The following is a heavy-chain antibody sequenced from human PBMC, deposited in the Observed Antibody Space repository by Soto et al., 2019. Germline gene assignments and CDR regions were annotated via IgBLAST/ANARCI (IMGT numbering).Heavy chain of an antibody. V-gene: IGHV4-39*01. D-gene: IGHD3-22*01. CDR3: ARHGGITMIVVVPRWFDP. Sequence: PSETLSLTCTVSGVSISSSSYYWGWIRQPPGKGLEWIGSIYYSGSTYYNPSLKSRVTISVDTSKNQFSLKLSSVNAADTAVYYCARHGGITMIVVVPRWFDPRGQGTLVTVSS. CDR2: IYYSGST. J-gene: IGHJ5*02. CDR1: GVSISSSSYY.